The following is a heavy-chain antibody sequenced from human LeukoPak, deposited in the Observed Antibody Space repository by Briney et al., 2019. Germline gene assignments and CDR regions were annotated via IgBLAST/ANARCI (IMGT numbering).Heavy chain of an antibody. CDR2: IIPIFGTA. D-gene: IGHD3-22*01. J-gene: IGHJ3*02. Sequence: ASVKVSCKASGGTFSSYAISWVRQAPGQGLEWMGRIIPIFGTANYAQKFQGRVTITTDESTSTAYMELSSLRSEDTAVYHCASPSRRYYYDSSGYYPPDAFDIWGQGTMVTVSS. CDR1: GGTFSSYA. V-gene: IGHV1-69*05. CDR3: ASPSRRYYYDSSGYYPPDAFDI.